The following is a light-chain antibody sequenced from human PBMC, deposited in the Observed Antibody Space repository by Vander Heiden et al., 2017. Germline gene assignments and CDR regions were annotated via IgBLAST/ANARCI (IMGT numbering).Light chain of an antibody. CDR3: QQYYSTPPYT. V-gene: IGKV4-1*01. CDR2: WAS. CDR1: QSILYRSNKKNY. J-gene: IGKJ2*01. Sequence: DIVMTQSPDSLAVSLGERATINCKSSQSILYRSNKKNYLAWFQRKSGQPPRLLIYWASTRESGVPDRFSGSGPGTDFTLTISSLQAEDAAVYYCQQYYSTPPYTFGQGTKLDIK.